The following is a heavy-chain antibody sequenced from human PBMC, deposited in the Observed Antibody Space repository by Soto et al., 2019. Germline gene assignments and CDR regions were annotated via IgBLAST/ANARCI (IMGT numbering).Heavy chain of an antibody. CDR3: AKVAGGSCYTQIDY. CDR1: VFTFSSYA. Sequence: GGSLRLSCAASVFTFSSYAMSWVRQAPGKGLEWVSAISAGGGSTYYADSVKGRFTISRDNSKNTLYLQMNSLRAEDTAVYYCAKVAGGSCYTQIDYWGQGTLVTVSS. D-gene: IGHD2-15*01. J-gene: IGHJ4*02. V-gene: IGHV3-23*01. CDR2: ISAGGGST.